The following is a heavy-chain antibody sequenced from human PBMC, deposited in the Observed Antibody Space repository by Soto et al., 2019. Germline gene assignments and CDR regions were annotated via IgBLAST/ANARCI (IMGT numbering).Heavy chain of an antibody. CDR2: ISGSGGST. V-gene: IGHV3-23*01. CDR3: AKGGDHVLWTTVTTGLFDY. D-gene: IGHD4-17*01. J-gene: IGHJ4*02. Sequence: GGSLRLSCAASGFTFSSYAMSWVRQAPGKGLEWVSAISGSGGSTYYADSVKGRFTISRDNSKNTLYLQMNSLRAEDTAVYYCAKGGDHVLWTTVTTGLFDYWGQGTLVTVSS. CDR1: GFTFSSYA.